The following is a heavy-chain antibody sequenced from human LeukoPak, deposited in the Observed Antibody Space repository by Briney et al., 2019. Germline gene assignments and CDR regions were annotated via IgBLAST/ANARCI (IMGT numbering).Heavy chain of an antibody. J-gene: IGHJ4*02. D-gene: IGHD3-22*01. Sequence: GGSLRLSCAASGFTVSSNYMNWVRQAPGKGLEWVSSISSSSTYIYYADSVKGRFTISRDNAKNSLYLQMNSLRAEDTAVYYCARDFHDSTGYRSTFYFDYWGQGTLVTVSS. CDR3: ARDFHDSTGYRSTFYFDY. CDR2: ISSSSTYI. V-gene: IGHV3-21*01. CDR1: GFTVSSNY.